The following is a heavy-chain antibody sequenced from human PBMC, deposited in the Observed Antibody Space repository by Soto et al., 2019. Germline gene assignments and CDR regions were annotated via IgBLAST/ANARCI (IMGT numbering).Heavy chain of an antibody. D-gene: IGHD3-10*01. J-gene: IGHJ5*02. Sequence: SVKVSCKASGGTFSSYTISWVRQAPGQGLEWMGRIIPILGIANYAQKLQGRVTMTTDTSTSTAYMELRSLRSDDTAVYYCARGVGSGSYYNQYNWFDPWGQGTLVTVSS. V-gene: IGHV1-69*02. CDR3: ARGVGSGSYYNQYNWFDP. CDR2: IIPILGIA. CDR1: GGTFSSYT.